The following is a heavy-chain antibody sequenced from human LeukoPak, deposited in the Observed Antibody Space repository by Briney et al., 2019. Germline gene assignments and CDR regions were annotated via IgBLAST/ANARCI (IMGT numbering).Heavy chain of an antibody. J-gene: IGHJ4*02. CDR1: GFTFSSYA. V-gene: IGHV3-30*02. D-gene: IGHD4-17*01. CDR3: AKDWDYYGDYYFDY. CDR2: IRYDGSNK. Sequence: GRSLRLSCAASGFTFSSYAMHWVRQAPGKGLEWVAFIRYDGSNKYYADSVKGRFTISRDNSKNTLYLQMNSLRAEDTAVYYCAKDWDYYGDYYFDYWGQGTLVTVSS.